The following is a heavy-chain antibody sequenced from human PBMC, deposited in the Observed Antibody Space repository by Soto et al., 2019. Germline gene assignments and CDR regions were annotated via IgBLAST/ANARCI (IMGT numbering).Heavy chain of an antibody. CDR1: GGSISSYY. D-gene: IGHD6-13*01. CDR2: IYYSGST. V-gene: IGHV4-59*01. J-gene: IGHJ6*03. CDR3: ARGLIAAAGTAPFYYYYYMDV. Sequence: PSETLSLTCTVSGGSISSYYWSWIRQPPGKGLEWIGYIYYSGSTNYNPSLKSRVTISVDTSKNQFSLKLSSVTAADTAVYYYARGLIAAAGTAPFYYYYYMDVWGKGTTVTVSS.